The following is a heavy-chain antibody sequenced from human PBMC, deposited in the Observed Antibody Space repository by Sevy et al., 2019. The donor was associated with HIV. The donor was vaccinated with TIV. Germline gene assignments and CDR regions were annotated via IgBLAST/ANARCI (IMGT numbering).Heavy chain of an antibody. V-gene: IGHV3-30*18. CDR1: GFIFSGYG. CDR2: ISFDGNKK. CDR3: AKEERGFYEDETGYYADGPSVDY. J-gene: IGHJ4*01. Sequence: GGSLRLSCAASGFIFSGYGMHWVRQAPGRGLEWVSFISFDGNKKYYAEFVKGRFTISKDTSKNTLFLEMNSLGAEDTAVYFCAKEERGFYEDETGYYADGPSVDYWGQGTLVTVSS. D-gene: IGHD3-9*01.